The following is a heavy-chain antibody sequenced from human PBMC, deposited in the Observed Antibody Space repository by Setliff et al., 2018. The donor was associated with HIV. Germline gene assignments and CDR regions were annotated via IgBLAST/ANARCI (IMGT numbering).Heavy chain of an antibody. CDR1: GGSISSGSYY. V-gene: IGHV4-61*09. D-gene: IGHD1-7*01. J-gene: IGHJ3*01. Sequence: SETLSLTCSVSGGSISSGSYYWTWIRQPAGRGPEWIGHIYTNGYTNYNPSLKSRVTISVDTSKNQFSLRLTSVTAADTAVYYCARQRAGEIEELPGALPLRGVFDLWGQGTMVTVSS. CDR3: ARQRAGEIEELPGALPLRGVFDL. CDR2: IYTNGYT.